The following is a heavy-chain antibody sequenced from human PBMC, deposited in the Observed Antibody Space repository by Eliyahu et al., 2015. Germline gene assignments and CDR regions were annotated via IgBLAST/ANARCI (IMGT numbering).Heavy chain of an antibody. Sequence: QVQLVESGGGVVQPGRSLRLSCAAXGFXFXSXGMHWVRQAPGKGLGWVAVIWYDGSNKYYADSVKGRFTISRDNSKNTLYLQMNSLRAEDTAVYYCAAEADVDTAMVPAFGYWGQGTLVTVSS. V-gene: IGHV3-33*01. CDR1: GFXFXSXG. CDR3: AAEADVDTAMVPAFGY. CDR2: IWYDGSNK. J-gene: IGHJ4*02. D-gene: IGHD5-18*01.